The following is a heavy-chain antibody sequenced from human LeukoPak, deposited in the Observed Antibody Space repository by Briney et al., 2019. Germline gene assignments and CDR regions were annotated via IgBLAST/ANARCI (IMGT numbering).Heavy chain of an antibody. CDR1: GGSISSYY. CDR3: ARDHIPVRYFDWLSSPDLYGMDV. J-gene: IGHJ6*02. Sequence: PSETLSLTCTVSGGSISSYYWSWIRQPPGKGLEWIGYIYYSRSTNYNPSLKSRVTISVDTSKNQFSLKLSSVTAADTAVYYCARDHIPVRYFDWLSSPDLYGMDVWGQGTTVTVSS. V-gene: IGHV4-59*12. D-gene: IGHD3-9*01. CDR2: IYYSRST.